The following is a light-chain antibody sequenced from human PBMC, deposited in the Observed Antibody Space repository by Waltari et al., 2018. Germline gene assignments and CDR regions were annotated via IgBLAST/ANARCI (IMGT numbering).Light chain of an antibody. CDR2: KAS. J-gene: IGKJ4*01. CDR1: QSISDW. V-gene: IGKV1-5*03. Sequence: DIQMTQSPSTLSASVGDRVTITCRASQSISDWLAWYQQKPGKAPNLLIYKASSLQSGVPSSFSGSGSGTEFTLTINSLQPDDFATYYCQQYNSYPLTFGGGTKVEIK. CDR3: QQYNSYPLT.